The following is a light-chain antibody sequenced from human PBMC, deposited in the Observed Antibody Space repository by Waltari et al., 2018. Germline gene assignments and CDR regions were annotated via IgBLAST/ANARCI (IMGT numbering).Light chain of an antibody. CDR1: QGVSRT. CDR2: DAS. V-gene: IGKV3-20*01. Sequence: EIMLTQSPGTLSLSPGEGATLSCRASQGVSRTLAWYQQKPGQAPRLLIDDASRRATGIPDRFSGSGSGTDFSLTISRLEPEDFAVYYCQKYGTLPATFGQGTKVEIK. CDR3: QKYGTLPAT. J-gene: IGKJ1*01.